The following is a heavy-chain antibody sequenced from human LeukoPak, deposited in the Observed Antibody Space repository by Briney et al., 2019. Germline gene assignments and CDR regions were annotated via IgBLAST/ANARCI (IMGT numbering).Heavy chain of an antibody. CDR3: ARVGGTVTTGSYYYYYYMDV. Sequence: ASVKVSCKASGYTFTSYDINWVRQATGQGLEWMGWMNPNSGNTGYAQKFQGRVTMTRNTSISTAYMELSSLRSEDTAVYYCARVGGTVTTGSYYYYYYMDVWGIGTTVTVS. J-gene: IGHJ6*03. V-gene: IGHV1-8*01. D-gene: IGHD4-17*01. CDR1: GYTFTSYD. CDR2: MNPNSGNT.